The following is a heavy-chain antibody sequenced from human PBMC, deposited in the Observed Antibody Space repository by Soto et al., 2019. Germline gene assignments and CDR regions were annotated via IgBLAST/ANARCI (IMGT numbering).Heavy chain of an antibody. CDR2: ISAYNGNT. V-gene: IGHV1-18*01. CDR3: ARAAFDAFDWLISFDY. CDR1: GYTFTSYG. J-gene: IGHJ4*02. D-gene: IGHD3-9*01. Sequence: ASVKVSCKASGYTFTSYGISWVRQAPGQGLEWMGWISAYNGNTNYAQKLQGRVTMTTDTSTSTAYMELRSLRSDDTAVYYCARAAFDAFDWLISFDYWGQGTLVTVSS.